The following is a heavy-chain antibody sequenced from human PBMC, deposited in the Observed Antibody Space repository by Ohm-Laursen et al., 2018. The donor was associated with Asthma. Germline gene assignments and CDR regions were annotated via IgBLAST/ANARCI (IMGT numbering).Heavy chain of an antibody. Sequence: SLRLSCTAPGFTFRSYAMHWVRQAPGKGLEWVAVGGSYYDGGLKYYADSVNGRFTVSRDDSKNTLYLQMNSLRSDDTAVYYCARDPPPSCSSSINCYFIDYWGQGTLVTVSS. CDR1: GFTFRSYA. CDR2: GGSYYDGGLK. V-gene: IGHV3-30-3*01. CDR3: ARDPPPSCSSSINCYFIDY. J-gene: IGHJ4*02. D-gene: IGHD2-2*01.